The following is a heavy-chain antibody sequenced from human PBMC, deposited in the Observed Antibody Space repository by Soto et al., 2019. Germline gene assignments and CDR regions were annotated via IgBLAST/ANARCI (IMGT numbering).Heavy chain of an antibody. V-gene: IGHV2-5*01. CDR1: GFSLTTGRVG. Sequence: QITLEETGPTLVKPTQTLTLTCTFSGFSLTTGRVGVGWIRQPPGKALEWLAVIHWNDDNHYSPSLKSRLTNTKDTSKNPKVHTLTNIDPVDTAKYYCTHTLVGTGQGYGGQGTLVTVSS. CDR3: THTLVGTGQGY. J-gene: IGHJ4*02. D-gene: IGHD1-1*01. CDR2: IHWNDDN.